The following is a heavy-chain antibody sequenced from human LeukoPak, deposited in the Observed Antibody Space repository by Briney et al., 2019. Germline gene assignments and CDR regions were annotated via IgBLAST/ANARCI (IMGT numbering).Heavy chain of an antibody. D-gene: IGHD1-26*01. Sequence: GGSLRLSCVASGFTFSNAWMSWVRQAPGKGLEWVGRIKSKSDGGTTDYAAPVKGRFTISRDDSKNTLYLQMNSLKTEDTAIYYCTTEGGSYSRGDYWGQGTLVTVSS. J-gene: IGHJ4*02. CDR2: IKSKSDGGTT. V-gene: IGHV3-15*01. CDR3: TTEGGSYSRGDY. CDR1: GFTFSNAW.